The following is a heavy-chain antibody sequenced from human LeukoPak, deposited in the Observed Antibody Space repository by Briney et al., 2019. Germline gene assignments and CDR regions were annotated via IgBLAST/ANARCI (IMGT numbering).Heavy chain of an antibody. Sequence: GGSLRLSCAASGFTVSSNYMSWVRQAPGKGLEWVSALYGGGSTYYADSVKGRFTISRDNSKNTLYLQMNSLRGEDTAVYYCARGGTPGYSTGWIDYWGQGTLVTVSS. CDR3: ARGGTPGYSTGWIDY. CDR1: GFTVSSNY. J-gene: IGHJ4*02. V-gene: IGHV3-53*05. D-gene: IGHD6-19*01. CDR2: LYGGGST.